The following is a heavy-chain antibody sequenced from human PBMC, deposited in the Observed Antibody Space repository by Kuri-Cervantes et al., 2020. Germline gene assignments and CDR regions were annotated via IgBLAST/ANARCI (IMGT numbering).Heavy chain of an antibody. CDR1: GFTFSSYG. D-gene: IGHD3-22*01. CDR3: ARWGYYDSRGHYYFDY. Sequence: GESLKISCAASGFTFSSYGMHWVRQAPGKGLEWVSVIYSGGSAYYADSVKGRFTISRHNPKNTLYLQMNSLRAEDTAVYYCARWGYYDSRGHYYFDYWGQGTLVTVSS. J-gene: IGHJ4*02. V-gene: IGHV3-53*04. CDR2: IYSGGSA.